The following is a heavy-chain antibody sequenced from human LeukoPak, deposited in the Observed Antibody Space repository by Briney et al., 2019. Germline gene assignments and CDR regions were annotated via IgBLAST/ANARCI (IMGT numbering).Heavy chain of an antibody. D-gene: IGHD2-2*01. CDR3: AKVGGVVVPAAMRGGYFDY. CDR2: ISGSGGST. CDR1: GFTVSSNY. Sequence: KAGGSLRLSCAASGFTVSSNYMSWVRQAPGKGLEWVSAISGSGGSTYYADSVKGRFTISRDNSKNTLYLQMNSLRAEDTAVYYCAKVGGVVVPAAMRGGYFDYWGQGTLVTVSS. V-gene: IGHV3-23*01. J-gene: IGHJ4*02.